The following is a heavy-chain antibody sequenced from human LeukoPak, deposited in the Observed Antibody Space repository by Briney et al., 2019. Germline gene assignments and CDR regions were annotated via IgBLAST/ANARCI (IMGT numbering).Heavy chain of an antibody. CDR3: TTADYDFWSGSYYYYMDV. J-gene: IGHJ6*03. Sequence: PGGSLRLSCTASGFTFGDYAMSWVRQAPGKGLEWVGFIRSKAYGGTTEYAASVKGRFTISRDDSKNTLYLQMNSLKTEDTAVYYCTTADYDFWSGSYYYYMDVWGKGTTVTVSS. D-gene: IGHD3-3*01. CDR2: IRSKAYGGTT. V-gene: IGHV3-49*04. CDR1: GFTFGDYA.